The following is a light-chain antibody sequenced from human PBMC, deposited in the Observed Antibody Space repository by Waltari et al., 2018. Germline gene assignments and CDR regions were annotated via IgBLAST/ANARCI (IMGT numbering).Light chain of an antibody. CDR2: AAS. CDR1: QSISSY. V-gene: IGKV1-39*01. J-gene: IGKJ1*01. CDR3: QQYYSSPAT. Sequence: DIQMTQSPSSLSASVGDRVTITCRASQSISSYLYWYQQKPGKAPKLLIFAASSLESGVPSRFSGSGSGTDFTLTISCLQSEDFAIYYCQQYYSSPATFGQGTKVEIK.